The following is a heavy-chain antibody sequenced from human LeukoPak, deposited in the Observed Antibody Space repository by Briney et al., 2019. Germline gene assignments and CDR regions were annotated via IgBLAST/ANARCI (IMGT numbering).Heavy chain of an antibody. V-gene: IGHV3-7*01. J-gene: IGHJ3*02. CDR3: ARDRIVGATNDAFDI. CDR2: IKQDGSEK. CDR1: GFTFSSYW. Sequence: GGSLRLSCAASGFTFSSYWMSWVRQAPGKGLEWVANIKQDGSEKYYVDSVKGRFTISRDNAKNSLYLQMNSLRAEDTAVYYCARDRIVGATNDAFDIWGQGTMVTVSS. D-gene: IGHD1-26*01.